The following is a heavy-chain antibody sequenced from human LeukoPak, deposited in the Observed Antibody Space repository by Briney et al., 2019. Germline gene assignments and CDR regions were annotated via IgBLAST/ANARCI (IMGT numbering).Heavy chain of an antibody. CDR3: ARAGYTISSYRFDY. V-gene: IGHV4-4*07. D-gene: IGHD3-16*02. CDR1: GGSINSYW. J-gene: IGHJ4*02. CDR2: IYTTGRT. Sequence: SETLSLNCSVSGGSINSYWWSWIRQPAGKGLEFIGRIYTTGRTNYNPSLKSRVSMSVDTSQNKFSLELRSVTAADMAVYFCARAGYTISSYRFDYWGQGALVTVSS.